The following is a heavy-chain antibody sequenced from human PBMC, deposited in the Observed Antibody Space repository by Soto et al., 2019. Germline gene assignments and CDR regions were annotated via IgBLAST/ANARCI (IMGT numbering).Heavy chain of an antibody. D-gene: IGHD6-13*01. Sequence: QVQLVESGGGVVQPGRSLRLSCAASGFTFSSYGMHWVRQAPGKGLEWVAVIWYDGSNKYYADSVKGRFTISRDISRNTLYLRLNSLRAEDTAVYYCARDPSIAVAGGPLKWELNPLYDMDVWGQGTTVTVSS. CDR3: ARDPSIAVAGGPLKWELNPLYDMDV. CDR2: IWYDGSNK. CDR1: GFTFSSYG. V-gene: IGHV3-33*01. J-gene: IGHJ6*02.